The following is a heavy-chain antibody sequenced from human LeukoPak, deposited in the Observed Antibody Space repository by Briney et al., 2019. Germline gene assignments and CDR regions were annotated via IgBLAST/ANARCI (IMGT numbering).Heavy chain of an antibody. J-gene: IGHJ4*02. D-gene: IGHD3-22*01. CDR3: ARDYYDSSGSIDY. CDR1: GFTFTTYG. CDR2: ISSSGSTI. Sequence: GGTLRLSCSASGFTFTTYGMNWVRQAPGKGLEWVSYISSSGSTIYYADSVKGRFTISRDNAKNSLYLQMNSLRAEDTAVYYCARDYYDSSGSIDYWGQGTLVTVSS. V-gene: IGHV3-48*04.